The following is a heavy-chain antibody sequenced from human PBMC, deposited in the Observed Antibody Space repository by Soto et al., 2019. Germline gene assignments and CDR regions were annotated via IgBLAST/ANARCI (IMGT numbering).Heavy chain of an antibody. CDR1: GYGFTSYA. D-gene: IGHD2-15*01. Sequence: ASVKVSCKASGYGFTSYAMHWVRQAPGQRLEWMGWINAGNGNTKYSQKFQGRVTITRDTSASTAYMELSSLRSEDTAVYYCARGPGGPDGPGDYWGQGTLVTVSS. V-gene: IGHV1-3*01. J-gene: IGHJ4*02. CDR3: ARGPGGPDGPGDY. CDR2: INAGNGNT.